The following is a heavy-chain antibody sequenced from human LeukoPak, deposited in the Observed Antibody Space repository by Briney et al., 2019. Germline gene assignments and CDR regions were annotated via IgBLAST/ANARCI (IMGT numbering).Heavy chain of an antibody. CDR2: IYHSGST. V-gene: IGHV4-30-2*01. Sequence: SQTLSLTCTVSGGSISSGGYYWSWIRQPPGKGLEWIGYIYHSGSTYYNPSLKSRVTISVDRSKNPFSLKLSSVTAADTAVYYCAKGGRTSCLECYYYYMDVWGKGTTVTVSS. D-gene: IGHD2-2*01. J-gene: IGHJ6*03. CDR1: GGSISSGGYY. CDR3: AKGGRTSCLECYYYYMDV.